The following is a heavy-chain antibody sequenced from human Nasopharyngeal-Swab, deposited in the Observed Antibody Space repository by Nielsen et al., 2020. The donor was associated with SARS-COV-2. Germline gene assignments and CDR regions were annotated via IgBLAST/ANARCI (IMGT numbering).Heavy chain of an antibody. CDR3: ARVSRYYYMDV. V-gene: IGHV4-31*02. CDR2: IYYSGST. J-gene: IGHJ6*03. Sequence: WIRGPPGKGLEWIGYIYYSGSTYYNPSLKSRVTISVDTSKNQFSLKLSSVTATDTAVYYCARVSRYYYMDVWGKGTTVTVSS.